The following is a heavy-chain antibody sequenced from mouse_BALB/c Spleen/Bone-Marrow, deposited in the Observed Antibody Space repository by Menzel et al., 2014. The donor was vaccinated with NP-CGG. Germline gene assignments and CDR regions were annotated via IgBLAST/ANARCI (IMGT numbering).Heavy chain of an antibody. V-gene: IGHV2-9*02. D-gene: IGHD1-1*01. Sequence: QVQPKESGPGLVAPSQTLSITCTVSGFSLTSYGVHWVRQPPGKGLEWLGVIWAGGSTNYNSALMSRLSISKDNSRSQVFIKMNSLQTDDTAMYYCARVPLFRYCSGYGMDYWGQGTSVTVSS. CDR3: ARVPLFRYCSGYGMDY. CDR1: GFSLTSYG. CDR2: IWAGGST. J-gene: IGHJ4*01.